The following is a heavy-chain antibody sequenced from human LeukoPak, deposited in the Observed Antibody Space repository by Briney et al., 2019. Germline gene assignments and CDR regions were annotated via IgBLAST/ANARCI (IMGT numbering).Heavy chain of an antibody. CDR3: ARDVIARNYYYYMDV. V-gene: IGHV3-7*01. J-gene: IGHJ6*03. D-gene: IGHD2-15*01. Sequence: IKEDGSEKFYVPSVKARFTISRDNAKNSLYLQMNSLRAEDTAVYYCARDVIARNYYYYMDVWGKGTTVTVSS. CDR2: IKEDGSEK.